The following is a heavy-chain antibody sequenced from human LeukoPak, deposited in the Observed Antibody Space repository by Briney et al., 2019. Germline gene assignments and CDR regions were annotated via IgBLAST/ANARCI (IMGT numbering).Heavy chain of an antibody. J-gene: IGHJ4*02. CDR3: ARESPPVYYFDY. CDR2: IRQDGSEK. CDR1: GFTFSSYW. V-gene: IGHV3-7*01. Sequence: PGGSLRLSCAASGFTFSSYWMNWVRQAPGKGLEWVANIRQDGSEKYYVDSVKGRFTISRDNARNSLYLQMNSLRAEDTAVYYCARESPPVYYFDYWGQGTLVTVSS.